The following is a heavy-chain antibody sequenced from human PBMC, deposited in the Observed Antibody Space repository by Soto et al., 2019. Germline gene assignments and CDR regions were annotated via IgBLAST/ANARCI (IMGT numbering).Heavy chain of an antibody. CDR3: ARASEALDY. D-gene: IGHD3-10*01. Sequence: GGSLRLSCAASGFTFSSYGMHWVRQAPVKGLEWVAVIWYDGSNEDYVDSVKGRFTISRDNSKNTLYLQMNSLRAEDTAVYYCARASEALDYWGQGTLVTVSS. CDR2: IWYDGSNE. V-gene: IGHV3-33*01. J-gene: IGHJ4*02. CDR1: GFTFSSYG.